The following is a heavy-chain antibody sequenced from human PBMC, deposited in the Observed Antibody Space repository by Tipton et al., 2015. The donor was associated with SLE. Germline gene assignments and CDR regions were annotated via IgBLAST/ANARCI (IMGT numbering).Heavy chain of an antibody. Sequence: TLSLTCTVSGGSINSYYWSWLRQSPGKGLEWIGYVYPSGTTNYNPSLKSRVTMSVDTSKNQFSLNLSSVIAADTAVYYCARVNWAPDYWGQGTLVTVSS. V-gene: IGHV4-4*08. CDR1: GGSINSYY. CDR3: ARVNWAPDY. CDR2: VYPSGTT. D-gene: IGHD3-16*01. J-gene: IGHJ4*02.